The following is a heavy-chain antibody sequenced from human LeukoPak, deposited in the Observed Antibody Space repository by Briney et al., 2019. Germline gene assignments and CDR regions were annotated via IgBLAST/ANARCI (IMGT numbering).Heavy chain of an antibody. D-gene: IGHD3-10*01. J-gene: IGHJ6*03. CDR2: INHSGST. V-gene: IGHV4-34*01. CDR3: ARWGSGSYYNYYYYYMDV. CDR1: GGSFSGYY. Sequence: SETLSLTCAVYGGSFSGYYWSWIRQPPGKGLEWIGEINHSGSTNYNPSLKSRVTISVDTSKNQFSLKLSSVTAADTAVYYCARWGSGSYYNYYYYYMDVWGKGTTVIVSS.